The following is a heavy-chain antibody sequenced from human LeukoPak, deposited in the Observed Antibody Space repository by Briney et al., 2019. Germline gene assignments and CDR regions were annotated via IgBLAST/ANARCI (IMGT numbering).Heavy chain of an antibody. D-gene: IGHD3-10*01. CDR3: ASGNGYYYRYFDN. Sequence: SVKVSCKASGGTFSSYAISWVRQAPGQGLEWMGGINPIFGTANYAQKFQGRVTITADESTSTAYMELSSLRSEDTAVYYCASGNGYYYRYFDNWGQGTLLTVSS. V-gene: IGHV1-69*13. CDR2: INPIFGTA. J-gene: IGHJ4*02. CDR1: GGTFSSYA.